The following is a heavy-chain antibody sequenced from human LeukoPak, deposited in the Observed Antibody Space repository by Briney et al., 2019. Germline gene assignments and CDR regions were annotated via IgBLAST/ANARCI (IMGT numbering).Heavy chain of an antibody. CDR1: GFTFSSYS. CDR3: ARDHASPKDAFDI. D-gene: IGHD6-6*01. V-gene: IGHV3-48*01. CDR2: ISSSSSTI. J-gene: IGHJ3*02. Sequence: GGSLRLSCAASGFTFSSYSMNWVRQAPGKGLEWVSYISSSSSTIYYADSVKGRFTISRDNAKNSLYLQMNSLRAEDTAVYYCARDHASPKDAFDIWDQGTMVTVSS.